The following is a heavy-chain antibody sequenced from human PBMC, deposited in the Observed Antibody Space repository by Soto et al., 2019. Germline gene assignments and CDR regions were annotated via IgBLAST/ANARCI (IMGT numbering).Heavy chain of an antibody. Sequence: QVQLVQSGAEVKKPGASVKVSCKASGYTFTSYFISWGRQAPGQGLEWMGWISAYNGKTNYAQKLQGSVTMTTDTSTSTVYMELRTLRSYATAVYYCANDYPHSLNCGQGTLVTVSS. J-gene: IGHJ4*02. D-gene: IGHD4-17*01. V-gene: IGHV1-18*01. CDR1: GYTFTSYF. CDR3: ANDYPHSLN. CDR2: ISAYNGKT.